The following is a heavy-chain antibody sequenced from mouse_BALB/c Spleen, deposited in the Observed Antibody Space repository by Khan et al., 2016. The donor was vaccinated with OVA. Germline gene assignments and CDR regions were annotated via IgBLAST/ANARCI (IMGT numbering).Heavy chain of an antibody. CDR3: ARLEDI. Sequence: VQLQESGPGLVAPSQTLSITCTVSGFSLTSYGVHWVRQPPGKGLEWLGLIWAGGGSNYNSALMSRLSISKANSKSQVFLRMTRLQTDDTSMYYCARLEDIWGQGTTLTVSS. V-gene: IGHV2-9*02. CDR1: GFSLTSYG. CDR2: IWAGGGS. D-gene: IGHD1-3*01. J-gene: IGHJ2*01.